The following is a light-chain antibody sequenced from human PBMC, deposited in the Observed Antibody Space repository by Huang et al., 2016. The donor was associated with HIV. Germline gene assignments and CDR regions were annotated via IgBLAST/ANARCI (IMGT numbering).Light chain of an antibody. CDR3: HHYNSYSGA. CDR2: KAS. Sequence: DIQMTQSASTLSASVGDRVTITCRASQTISNGLAWYQQKPGKAPNLLIYKASTLESGVPSRFSGSGSGTEFTLTISSLQPDEFATYYCHHYNSYSGAFGQGTKVEIK. CDR1: QTISNG. V-gene: IGKV1-5*03. J-gene: IGKJ1*01.